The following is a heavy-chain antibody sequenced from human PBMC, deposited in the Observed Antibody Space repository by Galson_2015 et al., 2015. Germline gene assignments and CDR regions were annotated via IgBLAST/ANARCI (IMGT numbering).Heavy chain of an antibody. Sequence: TLSLTCTVSGGSISSGSYYWSWIRQPAGKGLEWIWRIYTSGSTNYNPSLKSRVTISLDTSKNQFSLKLSSVTAADTAIYYCAGVWDRWYFDLWGRGTLVTVSS. CDR1: GGSISSGSYY. D-gene: IGHD3-16*01. CDR2: IYTSGST. V-gene: IGHV4-61*02. J-gene: IGHJ2*01. CDR3: AGVWDRWYFDL.